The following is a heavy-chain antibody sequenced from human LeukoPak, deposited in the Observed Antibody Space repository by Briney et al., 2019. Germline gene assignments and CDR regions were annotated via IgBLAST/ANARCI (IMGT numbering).Heavy chain of an antibody. CDR2: INTSGST. J-gene: IGHJ4*02. D-gene: IGHD3-22*01. V-gene: IGHV4-61*02. Sequence: SETLSLTCTVSGGSISSGSYYWSWIRQPAGKGLEWIGRINTSGSTNYNPSLKSRVTISVDRSKNQFSLKLSSVTAADTAVYYCARHGYYYDSSGYYPFDYWGQGTLVTVSS. CDR3: ARHGYYYDSSGYYPFDY. CDR1: GGSISSGSYY.